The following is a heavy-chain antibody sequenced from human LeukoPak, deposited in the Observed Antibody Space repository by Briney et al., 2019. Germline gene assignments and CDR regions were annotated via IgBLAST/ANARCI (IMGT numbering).Heavy chain of an antibody. D-gene: IGHD3-22*01. CDR1: GFTFSSYS. J-gene: IGHJ4*02. CDR3: ARDISWDYYDSSGYDY. CDR2: ISSSSSTI. Sequence: PGGSLRLSCAASGFTFSSYSMNWVRQAPGKGLEWVSYISSSSSTIYYADSVKGRFTISRDNAKNSLYLQMNSLRAEDTAVYYCARDISWDYYDSSGYDYWGQGTLVTVSS. V-gene: IGHV3-48*01.